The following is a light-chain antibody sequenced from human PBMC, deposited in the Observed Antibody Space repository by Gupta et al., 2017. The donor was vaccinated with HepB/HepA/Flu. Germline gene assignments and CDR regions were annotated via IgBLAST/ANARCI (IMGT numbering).Light chain of an antibody. CDR2: DAS. CDR3: QQRSNYPCA. V-gene: IGKV3-11*01. J-gene: IGKJ3*01. CDR1: QSISYF. Sequence: EIVLTQSPATLSLSPGERATLSCRASQSISYFLAWYQQKPGQAPRLLIYDASNRASGIPARFSGSGSGTDFTLTISSLEPEDFAVYYCQQRSNYPCAFGPGTTVEIK.